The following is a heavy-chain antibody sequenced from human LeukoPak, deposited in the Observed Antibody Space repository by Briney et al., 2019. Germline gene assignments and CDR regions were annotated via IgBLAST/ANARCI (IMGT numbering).Heavy chain of an antibody. CDR2: IDWDDDK. CDR1: GFSLSTSGMC. CDR3: ARIRYYYDSSGYYSDI. Sequence: SGPTLVNPTQTLTLTCTFSGFSLSTSGMCVSWIRKPPGKALEWLARIDWDDDKYYSTSLKTRLTISKDTSKNQVVLRMTSMDPVDTATYYCARIRYYYDSSGYYSDIWGQGTMVTVSS. J-gene: IGHJ3*02. D-gene: IGHD3-22*01. V-gene: IGHV2-70*11.